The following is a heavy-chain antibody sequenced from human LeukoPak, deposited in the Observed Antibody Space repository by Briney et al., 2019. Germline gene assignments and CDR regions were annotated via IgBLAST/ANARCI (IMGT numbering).Heavy chain of an antibody. V-gene: IGHV1-3*03. Sequence: ASVKVSCKASGYTFTSYAMYWVRQAPGQRLEWMGWINVGNGNTKYSREFQGRVAITRDTSASTAYMELSSLRSEDMAVYYCARETPLRAFEYWGQGTLVTISS. CDR1: GYTFTSYA. CDR3: ARETPLRAFEY. D-gene: IGHD4-17*01. CDR2: INVGNGNT. J-gene: IGHJ4*02.